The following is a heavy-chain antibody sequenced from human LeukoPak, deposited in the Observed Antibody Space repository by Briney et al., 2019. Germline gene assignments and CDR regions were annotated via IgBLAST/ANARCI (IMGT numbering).Heavy chain of an antibody. V-gene: IGHV1-46*01. D-gene: IGHD3-10*01. CDR2: IDPSGGST. J-gene: IGHJ4*02. Sequence: GASVKVSCKASGYTFTSYYMHWVRQAPGQGLEWMGIIDPSGGSTNYAQRFQGRITMTRDTSTRTVYMELSGLRSEDTAIYYCASLGSGSSPIIDFDFWGQGTLVTVSS. CDR1: GYTFTSYY. CDR3: ASLGSGSSPIIDFDF.